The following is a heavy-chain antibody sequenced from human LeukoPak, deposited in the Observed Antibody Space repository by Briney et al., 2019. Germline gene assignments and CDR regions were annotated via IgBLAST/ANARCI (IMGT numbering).Heavy chain of an antibody. Sequence: SETLSLTCTASVGPINRIGSNGGWIRQPPGKGLEWIGSIYYSGSTYYNASLKSRGTISVDTSKNQFSLKLNSVTAADTAVYFCARQVVAVSGTGYFDYWGQGTLVTVSS. J-gene: IGHJ4*02. CDR3: ARQVVAVSGTGYFDY. CDR1: VGPINRIGSN. CDR2: IYYSGST. D-gene: IGHD2-15*01. V-gene: IGHV4-39*01.